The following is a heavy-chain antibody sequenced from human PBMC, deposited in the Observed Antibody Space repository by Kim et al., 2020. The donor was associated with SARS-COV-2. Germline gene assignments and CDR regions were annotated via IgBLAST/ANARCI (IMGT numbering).Heavy chain of an antibody. D-gene: IGHD1-26*01. J-gene: IGHJ4*02. Sequence: GGSLRLSCAASGFTFSSYAMSWVRQAPGKGLEWVSAISGSGGSTYYADSVKGRFTISRDNSKNTLYLQMNSLRAEDTAVYYCAKEVLTSWDLRGIPFDYWGQGTLVTVSS. CDR3: AKEVLTSWDLRGIPFDY. CDR2: ISGSGGST. V-gene: IGHV3-23*01. CDR1: GFTFSSYA.